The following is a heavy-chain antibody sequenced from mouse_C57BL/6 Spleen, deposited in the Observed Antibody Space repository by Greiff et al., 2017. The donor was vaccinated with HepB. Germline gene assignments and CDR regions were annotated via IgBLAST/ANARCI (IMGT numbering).Heavy chain of an antibody. J-gene: IGHJ2*01. CDR1: GYTFTSYW. Sequence: VQLQESGAELVKPGASVKLSCTASGYTFTSYWMHWVKQRPGQGLEWIGMIHPNSGSTNYNEKFKSKATLTVDKSSSTAYMQLSSLTSEDSAVYYCARHYYGSSYYYFDYWGQGTTLTVSS. CDR2: IHPNSGST. D-gene: IGHD1-1*01. V-gene: IGHV1-64*01. CDR3: ARHYYGSSYYYFDY.